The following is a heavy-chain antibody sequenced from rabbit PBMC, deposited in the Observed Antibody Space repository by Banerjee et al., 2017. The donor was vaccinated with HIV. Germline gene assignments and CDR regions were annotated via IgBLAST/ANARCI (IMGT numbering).Heavy chain of an antibody. D-gene: IGHD4-1*01. Sequence: QEQLEESGGDLVKPGASLTLTCTASGFSFSSSYYMCWVRQAPGKGLEWIGCIDSSSITWYASWVNGRFTISKTSSTTVTLQMTSLTAADTATYFCARDLAGVIGWNFNFWGPGTLVTVS. J-gene: IGHJ4*01. CDR1: GFSFSSSYY. CDR2: IDSSSIT. CDR3: ARDLAGVIGWNFNF. V-gene: IGHV1S45*01.